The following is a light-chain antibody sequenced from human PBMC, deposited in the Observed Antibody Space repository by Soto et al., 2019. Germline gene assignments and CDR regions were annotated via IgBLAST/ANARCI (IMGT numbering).Light chain of an antibody. CDR2: GAS. CDR1: QSVSSNF. V-gene: IGKV3-20*01. CDR3: QQYGSAIR. Sequence: EKVLTQSPGTLSLSPGEEATLSCRASQSVSSNFLAWYQHKPGQAPRLLIFGASRRATGIPDRFSGSGSGTGFALTISRLEPEDFAVYYCQQYGSAIRFGQGTKLEI. J-gene: IGKJ2*03.